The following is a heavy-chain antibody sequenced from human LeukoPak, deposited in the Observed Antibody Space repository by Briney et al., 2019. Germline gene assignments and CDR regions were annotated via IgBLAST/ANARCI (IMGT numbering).Heavy chain of an antibody. V-gene: IGHV3-7*01. D-gene: IGHD3-3*01. CDR2: IKQDGGEK. CDR1: GFTFSDYW. CDR3: ARGVYELDY. J-gene: IGHJ4*02. Sequence: AGGSLRLSCAASGFTFSDYWMSWVRRAPGKGLEWVANIKQDGGEKYHVDSVKGRFTISRDNAKISLYLQMNSLRDEDTAVYYCARGVYELDYWGQGTLVTVSS.